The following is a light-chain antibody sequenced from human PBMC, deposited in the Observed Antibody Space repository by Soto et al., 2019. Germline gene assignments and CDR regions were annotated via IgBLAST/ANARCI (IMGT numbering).Light chain of an antibody. V-gene: IGKV1-13*02. CDR3: QQFNTYPIT. CDR1: QDIRGA. J-gene: IGKJ5*01. CDR2: DVS. Sequence: IQLTQAPSSLSASVGDRVTITCRASQDIRGALAWYQQKPGKAPKLLIFDVSTLQSGVPSRFSGSGSGTDFTLTISSLQPEDFGTYYCQQFNTYPITFGQGTRWRL.